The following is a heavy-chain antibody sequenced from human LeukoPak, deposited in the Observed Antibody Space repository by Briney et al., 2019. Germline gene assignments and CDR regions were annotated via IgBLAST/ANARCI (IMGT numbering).Heavy chain of an antibody. D-gene: IGHD2-15*01. CDR1: GFTFSSYA. Sequence: PGGSLRLSCAASGFTFSSYAMSWVRQPPGKGLEGVSAISGSSGSTYYAASVKGRFTISRDNSKNTLYLQMTSLRAEDTAVYYCAKVPTGYCSGGSCYLDYWGQGTLVTVSS. CDR2: ISGSSGST. CDR3: AKVPTGYCSGGSCYLDY. J-gene: IGHJ4*02. V-gene: IGHV3-23*01.